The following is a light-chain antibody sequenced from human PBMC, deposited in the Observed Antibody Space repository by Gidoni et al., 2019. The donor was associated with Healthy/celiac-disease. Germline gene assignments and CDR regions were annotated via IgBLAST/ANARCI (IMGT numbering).Light chain of an antibody. CDR1: QSIRSY. V-gene: IGKV1-39*01. CDR3: QQSYSTPSIT. Sequence: IQMTQSPSSLSASVGDRVTITCRASQSIRSYLNWYQQKPGNAPKLLIYAASSLQSGVPSRFSGSGSGTDFTLTISSLQPEDFATYYCQQSYSTPSITFGQXTRLGIK. CDR2: AAS. J-gene: IGKJ5*01.